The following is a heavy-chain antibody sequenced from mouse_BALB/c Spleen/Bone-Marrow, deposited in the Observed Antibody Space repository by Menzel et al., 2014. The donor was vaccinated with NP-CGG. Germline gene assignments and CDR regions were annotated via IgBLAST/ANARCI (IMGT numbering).Heavy chain of an antibody. Sequence: VQGVESGAELARPGASVKMSCKASGYTFTSYTMHWVKQRPGQGLEWIGYINPSSGYTNYNQKFKDKATLTADKSSSTAYIQLSSLTSEDSAVYYCAREVYGKPFAYWGQGTLVTVSA. D-gene: IGHD2-1*01. V-gene: IGHV1-4*01. J-gene: IGHJ3*01. CDR3: AREVYGKPFAY. CDR2: INPSSGYT. CDR1: GYTFTSYT.